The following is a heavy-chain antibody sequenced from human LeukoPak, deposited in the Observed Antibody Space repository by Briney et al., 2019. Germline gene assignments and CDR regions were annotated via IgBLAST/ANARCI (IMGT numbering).Heavy chain of an antibody. D-gene: IGHD3-22*01. CDR1: GFTFSRYW. CDR3: AKDSGLYDSSGYYFTN. CDR2: INSDGSST. Sequence: GGSLRLSCAASGFTFSRYWMHWVRQAPGKGLVWVSRINSDGSSTRYADSVKGRFTISRDNAKNTLYLQMNSLRAEDTALYYCAKDSGLYDSSGYYFTNWGQGTLVTVSS. V-gene: IGHV3-74*01. J-gene: IGHJ4*02.